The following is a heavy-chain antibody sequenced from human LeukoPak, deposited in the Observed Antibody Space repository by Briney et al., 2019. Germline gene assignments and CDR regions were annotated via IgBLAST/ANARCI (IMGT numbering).Heavy chain of an antibody. CDR1: GFTFSSYG. Sequence: PRRSLRLSCAASGFTFSSYGMHWVRQAPGKGLEWVAVISYDGSNKYYADSVKGRFTISRDNSKNTLYLQMNSLRAEDTAVYYCAKDPKQQLARRVDYWGQGTLVTVSS. J-gene: IGHJ4*02. V-gene: IGHV3-30*18. CDR2: ISYDGSNK. D-gene: IGHD6-13*01. CDR3: AKDPKQQLARRVDY.